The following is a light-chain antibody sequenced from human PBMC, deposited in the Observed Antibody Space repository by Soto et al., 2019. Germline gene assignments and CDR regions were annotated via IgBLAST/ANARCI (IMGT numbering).Light chain of an antibody. CDR2: DVS. CDR1: SSDVGGYNY. CDR3: SSYTSSSPL. V-gene: IGLV2-14*01. Sequence: QSALTQPASVSGSPGQSITISCTGTSSDVGGYNYVSWYQQYPGKAPKVMIYDVSNRPSGVSNRFSGSKSGNTASLTISGLQVEDEADYYCSSYTSSSPLFGGGTKLTVL. J-gene: IGLJ2*01.